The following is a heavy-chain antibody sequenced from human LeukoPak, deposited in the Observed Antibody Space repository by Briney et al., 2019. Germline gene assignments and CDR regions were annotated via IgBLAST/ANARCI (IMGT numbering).Heavy chain of an antibody. CDR2: IYPVDSDT. CDR3: ARRVGSYEYFDY. V-gene: IGHV5-51*01. CDR1: GYDFTTYW. Sequence: GESLKISCKGSGYDFTTYWIAWVRQMPGKGLEWFAIIYPVDSDTTYSPSFQGQVSISVDKSISTAYLQWSSLKASDTAMYYCARRVGSYEYFDYWGQGTLVTVSS. D-gene: IGHD3-10*01. J-gene: IGHJ4*02.